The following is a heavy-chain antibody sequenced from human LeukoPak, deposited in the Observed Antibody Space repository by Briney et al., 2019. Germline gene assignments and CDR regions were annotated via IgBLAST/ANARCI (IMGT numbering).Heavy chain of an antibody. D-gene: IGHD1-26*01. CDR3: ARVFVGATTSDAFDI. V-gene: IGHV1-46*01. Sequence: ASVKVSCKASGYTFTTYFMHWVRQAPGQGLEWMGIINPSGGSTNYAQKFQGRVTMTSDTSTSTVYMELRSLSSEDTAVYYCARVFVGATTSDAFDIWGPGTMVTVSS. J-gene: IGHJ3*02. CDR1: GYTFTTYF. CDR2: INPSGGST.